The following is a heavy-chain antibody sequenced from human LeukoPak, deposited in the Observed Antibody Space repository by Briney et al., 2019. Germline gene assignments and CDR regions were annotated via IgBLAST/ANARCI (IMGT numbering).Heavy chain of an antibody. CDR2: ISRTGGST. CDR3: VKTMVTFGGLIRTDAFDF. V-gene: IGHV3-23*01. J-gene: IGHJ3*01. CDR1: GFTFSSA. Sequence: PGGSLRLSCAASGFTFSSAMSWVRQAPGKGLEWVSTISRTGGSTFYADSVKGRFTISRDNSRNTLSLQMSSLRADDTATYYCVKTMVTFGGLIRTDAFDFWGQGTLVIVSS. D-gene: IGHD3-16*01.